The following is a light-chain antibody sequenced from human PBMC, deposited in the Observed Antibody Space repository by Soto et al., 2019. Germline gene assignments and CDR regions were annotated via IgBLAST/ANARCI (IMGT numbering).Light chain of an antibody. CDR2: KAS. V-gene: IGKV1-5*03. J-gene: IGKJ4*01. Sequence: DIQMTQSPSTLSASVGDRVTITCRASQSISGWLAWCQQKPGKAPKLLIYKASSLESGVPSRFSGSGSGTEFTLTISSLQPDDFATYYCQEYNFYSTFGGGTKVEIK. CDR3: QEYNFYST. CDR1: QSISGW.